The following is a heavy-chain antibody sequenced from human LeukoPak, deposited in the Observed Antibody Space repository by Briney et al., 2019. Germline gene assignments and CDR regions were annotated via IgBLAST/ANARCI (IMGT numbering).Heavy chain of an antibody. CDR1: GFTVSSNY. CDR2: IYSGGST. Sequence: GGSPRLSCAASGFTVSSNYMSWVRQAPGKGLEWVSIIYSGGSTFYADSVKGRFTISRDNSKNTLYLQMNSLRAEDTAVYYCAKGGSYLSAFDIWGQGTMVTVSS. V-gene: IGHV3-53*01. CDR3: AKGGSYLSAFDI. D-gene: IGHD1-26*01. J-gene: IGHJ3*02.